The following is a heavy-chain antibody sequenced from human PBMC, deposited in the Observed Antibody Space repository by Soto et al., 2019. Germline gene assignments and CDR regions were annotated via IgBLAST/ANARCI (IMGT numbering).Heavy chain of an antibody. D-gene: IGHD6-6*01. CDR3: AKDLSSSSHLYYDGMDV. CDR1: GFTFSSYG. J-gene: IGHJ6*02. V-gene: IGHV3-30*18. Sequence: PWRALRLSCTASGFTFSSYGMHWVRQAPGKGLEWVAVISYDGSNKYYADSVKGRFTISRDNSKNTLYLQMNSLRAEDTAVYYCAKDLSSSSHLYYDGMDVCGQGTTVTVS. CDR2: ISYDGSNK.